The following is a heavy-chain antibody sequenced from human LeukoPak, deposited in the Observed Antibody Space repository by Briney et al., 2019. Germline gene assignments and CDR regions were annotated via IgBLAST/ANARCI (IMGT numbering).Heavy chain of an antibody. CDR1: GGSISSGDYY. Sequence: NPSETLSLTCTVSGGSISSGDYYWSWIRQPPGKGLEWIGYIYYSGSTNYNPSLKSRVTMSVDTSKNQFSLKLSSVTAADTAVYYCAREESTMIVVVPYYYYYMDVWGKGTTVTVSS. CDR3: AREESTMIVVVPYYYYYMDV. CDR2: IYYSGST. J-gene: IGHJ6*03. V-gene: IGHV4-61*08. D-gene: IGHD3-22*01.